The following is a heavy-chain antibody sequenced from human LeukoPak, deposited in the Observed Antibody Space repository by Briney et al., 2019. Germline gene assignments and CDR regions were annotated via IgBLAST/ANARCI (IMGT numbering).Heavy chain of an antibody. J-gene: IGHJ6*02. CDR1: GFSFSSYH. D-gene: IGHD5-24*01. CDR2: ISSGDDSR. V-gene: IGHV3-48*01. Sequence: GGSLRLSCAASGFSFSSYHMNWVRQAPGKGLEWLSYISSGDDSRHYADSVQGRFIISRDDAKNSLFLQMSSLRVEDTAVYYCARATLPASYGYYYCYGLDVWGHGTTVTVSS. CDR3: ARATLPASYGYYYCYGLDV.